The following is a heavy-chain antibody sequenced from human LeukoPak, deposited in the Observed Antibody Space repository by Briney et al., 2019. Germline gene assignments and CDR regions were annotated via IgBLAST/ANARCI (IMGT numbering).Heavy chain of an antibody. CDR3: AGLLTYFDY. CDR2: IYYGGST. Sequence: SETLSLTCTVTGGSISNYYWSWIRQPPGKGLEWIGYIYYGGSTNYIPSLRSRVTISVDTPKNQVSLKLSSVTAADTAGYYCAGLLTYFDYWGQGTLVTVSS. V-gene: IGHV4-59*01. CDR1: GGSISNYY. J-gene: IGHJ4*02.